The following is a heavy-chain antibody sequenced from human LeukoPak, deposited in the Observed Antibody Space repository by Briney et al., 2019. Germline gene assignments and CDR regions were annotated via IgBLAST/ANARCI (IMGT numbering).Heavy chain of an antibody. CDR1: GGSISSSSYY. CDR3: ARLAGLWFGPEGSENYYYYYGMDV. Sequence: SETLSLTCTVSGGSISSSSYYWGWIRQPPGKGLEWIGSIYYSGSTYYNPSLKSRVTISVDTSKNQFSLKLSSVTAADTAVYYCARLAGLWFGPEGSENYYYYYGMDVWGQGTTVTVSS. D-gene: IGHD3-10*01. V-gene: IGHV4-39*07. J-gene: IGHJ6*02. CDR2: IYYSGST.